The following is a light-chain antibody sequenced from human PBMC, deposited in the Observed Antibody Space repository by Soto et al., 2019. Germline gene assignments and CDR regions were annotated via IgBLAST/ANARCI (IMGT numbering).Light chain of an antibody. J-gene: IGKJ1*01. V-gene: IGKV1-5*01. CDR1: QSITNW. Sequence: DIQMTQSPSTLSASEGDRVTITCRASQSITNWLAWYQQKPGKAPKLLIYDASSLKSGVPSRFSGSGSGTDFTLTISSLRPEDLATYYCQQSYSVSWTFGQGTKVDI. CDR3: QQSYSVSWT. CDR2: DAS.